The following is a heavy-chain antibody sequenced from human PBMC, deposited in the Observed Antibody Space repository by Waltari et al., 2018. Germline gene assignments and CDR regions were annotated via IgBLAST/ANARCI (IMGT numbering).Heavy chain of an antibody. D-gene: IGHD2-8*01. CDR2: ISSSSSYI. V-gene: IGHV3-21*01. CDR3: AAQLRVDY. CDR1: GFTFSSYS. Sequence: EVQLVESGGGLVKPGGSLRLSCAASGFTFSSYSMNWVRQAPGKGREWVSSISSSSSYIYYADSGKGRCTISRDNAKNSLYLQMNSRRAEDTAVYYCAAQLRVDYWGQGTLVTVSS. J-gene: IGHJ4*02.